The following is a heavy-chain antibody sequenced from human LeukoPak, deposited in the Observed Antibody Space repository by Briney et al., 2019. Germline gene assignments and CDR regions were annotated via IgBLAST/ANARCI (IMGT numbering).Heavy chain of an antibody. V-gene: IGHV4-61*05. J-gene: IGHJ4*02. D-gene: IGHD1-1*01. Sequence: SETLSLTCTVSGGSISSSSYYWSWIRQPPGKGLEWIGYIYYSGSTNYNPSLKSRVTISVDTSKNQFSLKLSSVTAADTAVYYCARHVRGYLLFDYWGQGTLVTVSS. CDR1: GGSISSSSYY. CDR3: ARHVRGYLLFDY. CDR2: IYYSGST.